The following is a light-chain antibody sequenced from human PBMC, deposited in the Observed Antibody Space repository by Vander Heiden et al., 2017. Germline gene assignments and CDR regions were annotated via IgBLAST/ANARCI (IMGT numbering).Light chain of an antibody. CDR2: KDD. CDR3: QTWDSNTAHVL. CDR1: TLGDKY. Sequence: SYELTQPPSPSVSPGQTASITCSGDTLGDKYSSWYQKKPGQSPVLVIYKDDKRPSGIPERFSGSNSGNAATLTISGTQAMDEGDYYCQTWDSNTAHVLFGGGTRLTVL. V-gene: IGLV3-1*01. J-gene: IGLJ2*01.